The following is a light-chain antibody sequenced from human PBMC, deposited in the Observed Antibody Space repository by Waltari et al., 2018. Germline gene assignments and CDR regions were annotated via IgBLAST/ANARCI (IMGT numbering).Light chain of an antibody. V-gene: IGKV1-17*01. CDR2: AAS. J-gene: IGKJ4*01. Sequence: DIQMTQSPSSLSASVGDTVTITCRASQGISSFFNWFQQNPGKAPKHLIYAASSLESGVPSRFSGSGSGTEFTLTISSLHPEDFAAYYCLQHNSYPLTFGGGTKVEIK. CDR3: LQHNSYPLT. CDR1: QGISSF.